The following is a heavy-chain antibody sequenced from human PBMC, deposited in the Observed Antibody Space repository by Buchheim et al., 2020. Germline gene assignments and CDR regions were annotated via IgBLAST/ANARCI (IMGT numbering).Heavy chain of an antibody. CDR2: INPNSGAT. D-gene: IGHD5-18*01. J-gene: IGHJ4*02. V-gene: IGHV1-2*04. CDR3: ARATTYGYALFDY. CDR1: GYTFSGYH. Sequence: QVQLVQSRAEVKRPGASVKVSCKASGYTFSGYHMHWVRQAPGQGLEWMGWINPNSGATNYAQQFQGWVTMTRDTSTSPAYMGLTRLTSNDTAVYYCARATTYGYALFDYWGQGT.